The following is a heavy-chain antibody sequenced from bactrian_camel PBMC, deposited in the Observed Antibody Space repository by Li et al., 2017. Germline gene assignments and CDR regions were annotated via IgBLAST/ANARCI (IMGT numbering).Heavy chain of an antibody. V-gene: IGHV3S54*01. D-gene: IGHD7*01. Sequence: HVQLVESGGGSVEGGGSLRLSCVGSGWAFNMKCMGWFRQAPGKEREGVAMFCICGGKKYIDYADSVKGRFTISRDNAKNTMYLQMSDLKPEDTAMYYCAADVIVRGGGCYHGTEAGFGYWGQGTQVTVS. CDR1: GWAFNMKC. J-gene: IGHJ6*01. CDR2: FCICGGKK. CDR3: AADVIVRGGGCYHGTEAGFGY.